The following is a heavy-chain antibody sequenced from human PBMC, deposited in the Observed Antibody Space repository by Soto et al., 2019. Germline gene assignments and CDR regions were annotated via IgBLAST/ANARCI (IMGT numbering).Heavy chain of an antibody. D-gene: IGHD3-22*01. CDR2: IWYDGSNK. J-gene: IGHJ4*02. Sequence: QGQLVESGGGVVQPGRSLRLSCAASGFTFSNYCMHWVRQAPGKGLEWVAVIWYDGSNKYYADSVKGRFTISRDNSKNTLYLQMNRLRAEDTAVYYCAREDYDSSDTRDYWGQGTLVTVSS. CDR1: GFTFSNYC. CDR3: AREDYDSSDTRDY. V-gene: IGHV3-33*01.